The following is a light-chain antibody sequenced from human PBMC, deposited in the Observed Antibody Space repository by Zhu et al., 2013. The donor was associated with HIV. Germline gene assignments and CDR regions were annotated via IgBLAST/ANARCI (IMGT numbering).Light chain of an antibody. Sequence: SSELTQDPAVSVALGQTVRITCQGDSLRTYYASWYQQKPGQAPVLVIYGKNNRPSGIPDRFSGSSSGKTASLTITGAQAEDEADYYCNSRDITDNVIFGGGTKLTVL. V-gene: IGLV3-19*01. CDR1: SLRTYY. CDR2: GKN. CDR3: NSRDITDNVI. J-gene: IGLJ2*01.